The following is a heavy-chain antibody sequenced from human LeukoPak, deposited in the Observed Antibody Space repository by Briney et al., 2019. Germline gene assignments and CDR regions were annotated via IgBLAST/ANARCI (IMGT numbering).Heavy chain of an antibody. Sequence: PSETLSLTCTVSGGSISSSSYYWGWIRQPPGKGLEWIGSIYYSGSTYYNPSLKSRVTISVDTSKNQFSLKLSSVTAADTAVYYCARGGKGYDSSGYYIGAFDIWGQGTMVTVSS. CDR1: GGSISSSSYY. J-gene: IGHJ3*02. V-gene: IGHV4-39*07. D-gene: IGHD3-22*01. CDR2: IYYSGST. CDR3: ARGGKGYDSSGYYIGAFDI.